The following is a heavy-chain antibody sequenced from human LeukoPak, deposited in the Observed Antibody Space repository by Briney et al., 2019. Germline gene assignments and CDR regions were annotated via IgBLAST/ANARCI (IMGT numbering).Heavy chain of an antibody. CDR3: ARGATYYDFWSGYYKGCRWFDP. D-gene: IGHD3-3*01. CDR1: GYTFTSYG. J-gene: IGHJ5*02. V-gene: IGHV1-8*03. Sequence: ASVKVSCKASGYTFTSYGISWVRQAPGQGLEWMGWMNPNSGNTGYAQKFQGRVTITRNTSISTAYMELSSLRSEDTAVYYCARGATYYDFWSGYYKGCRWFDPWGQGTLVTVSS. CDR2: MNPNSGNT.